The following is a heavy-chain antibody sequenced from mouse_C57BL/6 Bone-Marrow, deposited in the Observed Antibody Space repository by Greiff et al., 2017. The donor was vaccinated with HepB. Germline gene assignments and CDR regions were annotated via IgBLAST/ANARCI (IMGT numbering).Heavy chain of an antibody. CDR2: IRNKANGYTT. V-gene: IGHV7-3*01. D-gene: IGHD2-2*01. J-gene: IGHJ2*01. CDR1: GFTFTDYY. Sequence: EVKVVESGGGLVQPGGSLSLSCAASGFTFTDYYMSWVRQPPGKALEWLGFIRNKANGYTTEYSASVKGRFTISRDNSQSILYLQMNALRAEDSATHYCARYAVTTGYFDYWGQGTTLTVSS. CDR3: ARYAVTTGYFDY.